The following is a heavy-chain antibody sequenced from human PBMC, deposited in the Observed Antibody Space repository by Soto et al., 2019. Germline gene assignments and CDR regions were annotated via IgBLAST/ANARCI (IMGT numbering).Heavy chain of an antibody. CDR2: MNPNSGNT. Sequence: ASVKVSCKASGYTFTSYDINWVRQATGQGLEWMGWMNPNSGNTNYAQKFQGWVTMTRDTSISTAYMELSRLRSDDTAVYYCARDQGSGVGYYYYGMDVWGQGTTVTVSS. CDR3: ARDQGSGVGYYYYGMDV. J-gene: IGHJ6*02. CDR1: GYTFTSYD. V-gene: IGHV1-2*04. D-gene: IGHD3-10*01.